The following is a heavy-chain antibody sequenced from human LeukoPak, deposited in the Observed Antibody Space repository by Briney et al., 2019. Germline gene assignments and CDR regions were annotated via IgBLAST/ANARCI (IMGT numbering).Heavy chain of an antibody. J-gene: IGHJ6*02. CDR2: ISGSGGST. CDR3: AKGTHTRAAAGRAYYYYYGMDV. Sequence: GGSLRLSCAASGFTFISYAMSWVRQAPGKGLEWVSAISGSGGSTYYADSVKGRFTISRDNSRNTLYLQMNSLRAEDTAVYYCAKGTHTRAAAGRAYYYYYGMDVWGQGTTVTVSS. V-gene: IGHV3-23*01. CDR1: GFTFISYA. D-gene: IGHD6-13*01.